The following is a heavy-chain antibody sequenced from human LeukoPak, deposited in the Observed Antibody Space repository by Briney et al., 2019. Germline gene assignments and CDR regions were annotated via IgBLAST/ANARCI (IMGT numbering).Heavy chain of an antibody. V-gene: IGHV1-18*04. CDR2: ISPNNGDT. D-gene: IGHD6-19*01. CDR1: GYSFTSYG. Sequence: ASVKVSCKASGYSFTSYGISWVRQAPGHGLEWMGWISPNNGDTNYAQKFQGRVTMTTDTSTSTAYMELRSLRSDDTAVYYCARGGWSYLDYWGQGTLVTVSS. CDR3: ARGGWSYLDY. J-gene: IGHJ4*02.